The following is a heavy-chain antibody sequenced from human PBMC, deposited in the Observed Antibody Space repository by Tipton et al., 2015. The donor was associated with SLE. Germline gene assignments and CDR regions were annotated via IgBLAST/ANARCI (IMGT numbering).Heavy chain of an antibody. J-gene: IGHJ2*01. CDR1: GFTFDDHA. CDR3: AKDMGTTGEVDWYFGL. V-gene: IGHV3-9*01. CDR2: LSWNGGSI. D-gene: IGHD7-27*01. Sequence: QLVQSGGRLVQPGRSLRLSCAASGFTFDDHAMHWVRQAPGKGLEWVSGLSWNGGSIGYADSVKGRFTISRDNAKNSVYLQMNSLRAEDTALYYCAKDMGTTGEVDWYFGLWGRGTLVTVSS.